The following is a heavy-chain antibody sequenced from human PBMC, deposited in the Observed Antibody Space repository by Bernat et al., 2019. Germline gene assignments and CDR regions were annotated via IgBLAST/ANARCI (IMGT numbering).Heavy chain of an antibody. J-gene: IGHJ6*03. CDR3: ARASGYDPYYYYNYMDV. CDR1: GFTFSSYS. CDR2: ISSSSSYI. V-gene: IGHV3-21*05. Sequence: EVQLVESGGGLVKPGGSLRLSCAASGFTFSSYSMNWVRQAPGKGLEWVSYISSSSSYIYYADSVKGRFTISRDNAKNSLYLQMNSLRAEDTAVYYCARASGYDPYYYYNYMDVWGKGTTVTVSS. D-gene: IGHD5-12*01.